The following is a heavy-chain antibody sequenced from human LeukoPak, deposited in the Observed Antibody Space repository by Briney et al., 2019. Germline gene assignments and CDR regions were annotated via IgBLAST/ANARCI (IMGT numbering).Heavy chain of an antibody. CDR1: GFTFSNYA. V-gene: IGHV3-30-3*01. CDR3: FFPGVTGKVY. J-gene: IGHJ4*02. CDR2: ISYDGSNQ. Sequence: GGSLRLSCAASGFTFSNYAMHWVRQAPGKGLEWVAVISYDGSNQYYADSVKGRFTISRDNAKNTLFLQMDSLRAEDTAVYYCFFPGVTGKVYWSQGTLVSVSS. D-gene: IGHD1-20*01.